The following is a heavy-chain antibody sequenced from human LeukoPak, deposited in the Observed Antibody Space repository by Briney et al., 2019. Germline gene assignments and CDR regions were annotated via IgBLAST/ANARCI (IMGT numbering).Heavy chain of an antibody. CDR3: ARDPGGFGSGWSHADY. D-gene: IGHD6-19*01. V-gene: IGHV3-21*01. Sequence: GGSLRLSCAASGFSFNIYSRNWVRQAPGKGLEWVSSICCSSGYIYYADSVKGRFTISRDNAKNSLYLHMKSLRADDTAMYYCARDPGGFGSGWSHADYWGQGTLVTVSS. CDR1: GFSFNIYS. CDR2: ICCSSGYI. J-gene: IGHJ4*02.